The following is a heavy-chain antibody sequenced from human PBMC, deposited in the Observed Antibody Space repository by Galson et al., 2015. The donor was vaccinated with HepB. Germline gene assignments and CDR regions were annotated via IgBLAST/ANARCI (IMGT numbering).Heavy chain of an antibody. J-gene: IGHJ4*02. CDR1: GFTFSNAW. D-gene: IGHD3-10*01. CDR3: TTDYHYYGSGSYYKRGDY. CDR2: IKSKTDGGTT. Sequence: SLRLSCAASGFTFSNAWMNWVRQAPGKGLEWVGRIKSKTDGGTTDYAAPVKGRFTISRDDSKNTLYLQMNSLKTEDTAVYYCTTDYHYYGSGSYYKRGDYWGQGTLVTVSS. V-gene: IGHV3-15*07.